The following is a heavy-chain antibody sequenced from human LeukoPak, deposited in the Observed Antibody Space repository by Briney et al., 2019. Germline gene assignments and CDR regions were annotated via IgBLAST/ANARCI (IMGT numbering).Heavy chain of an antibody. D-gene: IGHD5-24*01. V-gene: IGHV3-23*01. J-gene: IGHJ4*02. CDR1: GFTFSSYA. Sequence: GGSLRLSCIPSGFTFSSYAMSWVRQAPGKGLEWVSAISGGGSSTYYADSVKGRFTISRDNSKNTLYLQMNSLRAEDTAVYFCAKGRDAPYYFDYWGQGTLVTVSS. CDR3: AKGRDAPYYFDY. CDR2: ISGGGSST.